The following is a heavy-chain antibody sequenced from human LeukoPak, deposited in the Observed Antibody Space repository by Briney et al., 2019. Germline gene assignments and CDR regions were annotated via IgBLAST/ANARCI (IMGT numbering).Heavy chain of an antibody. Sequence: PGRSLRLSCAASGFTFSSYGMHWVRQAPGKGLEWVAVIWYDGSNKYYADSVKGRFTISRDNSKNTLYLQMNSLRAEDTAVYYCARDLNYYDSSGYYTPFDYWGQGTLVTVSS. V-gene: IGHV3-33*01. D-gene: IGHD3-22*01. J-gene: IGHJ4*02. CDR2: IWYDGSNK. CDR1: GFTFSSYG. CDR3: ARDLNYYDSSGYYTPFDY.